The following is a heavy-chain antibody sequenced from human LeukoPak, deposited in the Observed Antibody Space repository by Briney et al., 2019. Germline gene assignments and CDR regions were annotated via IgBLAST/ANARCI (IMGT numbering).Heavy chain of an antibody. D-gene: IGHD1-1*01. J-gene: IGHJ4*02. V-gene: IGHV3-7*01. CDR3: ATSPWKLPYD. CDR2: RKQGGSEK. CDR1: GFTFSIHW. Sequence: GRSLRLSCAASGFTFSIHWISWVRQAPRKWLEWVANRKQGGSEKYYADFVKGRFNISRDNSKKTLYLQMNSLRAEDTAVYYCATSPWKLPYDWGQGSLVTVSS.